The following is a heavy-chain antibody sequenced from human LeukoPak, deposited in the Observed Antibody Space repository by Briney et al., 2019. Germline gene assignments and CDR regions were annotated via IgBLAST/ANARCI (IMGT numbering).Heavy chain of an antibody. V-gene: IGHV4-4*07. J-gene: IGHJ5*02. CDR1: GGSISSYY. CDR2: IYTSGST. D-gene: IGHD6-13*01. Sequence: SETLSLTCTVSGGSISSYYWSWIRQPAGKGLEWIGRIYTSGSTNYNPSLKSRVTMSVDTSKNQFSLKLSSVTAADTAVYYCASSRYGSSWYVGGAPWFDPWGQGTLVTVSS. CDR3: ASSRYGSSWYVGGAPWFDP.